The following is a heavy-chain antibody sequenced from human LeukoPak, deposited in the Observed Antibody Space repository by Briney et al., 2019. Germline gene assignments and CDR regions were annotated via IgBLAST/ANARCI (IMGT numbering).Heavy chain of an antibody. CDR3: VRDGSYYDSSGYYYLY. CDR2: ITPMFGTA. Sequence: SVKVSCKASGGTFSSYAISWVRQAPGQGLEWMGGITPMFGTANYAQKFQGRVTITADESTSTAYMELSSLRPEDTAVYYCVRDGSYYDSSGYYYLYWGQGTLVTVSS. CDR1: GGTFSSYA. D-gene: IGHD3-22*01. J-gene: IGHJ4*02. V-gene: IGHV1-69*13.